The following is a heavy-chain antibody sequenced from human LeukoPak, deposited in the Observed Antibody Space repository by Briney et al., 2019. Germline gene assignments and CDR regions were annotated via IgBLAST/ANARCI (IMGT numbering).Heavy chain of an antibody. Sequence: SETLSLTCTVSGGSISSNGYYWAWFRQPPGKGLEWIGEINHSGSTNYNPSLKSRVTISVDTSKNQFSLKLSSVTAADTAVYYCARRFRGLIWNWFDPWGQGTLVTVSS. CDR2: INHSGST. D-gene: IGHD2-8*01. J-gene: IGHJ5*02. CDR3: ARRFRGLIWNWFDP. CDR1: GGSISSNGYY. V-gene: IGHV4-39*07.